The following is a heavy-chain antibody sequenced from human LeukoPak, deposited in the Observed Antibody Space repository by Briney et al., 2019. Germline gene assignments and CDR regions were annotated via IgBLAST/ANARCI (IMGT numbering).Heavy chain of an antibody. D-gene: IGHD2-15*01. CDR1: GFTFSTYT. V-gene: IGHV3-53*01. J-gene: IGHJ6*02. Sequence: GGSLRLSCAASGFTFSTYTMNWVRQAPGKGLEWVSVIYSGGSTYYADSVKGRFTISRDNSKNTLYLQMNSLRAEDTAVYYSASPYCSGGSCYSYGMDVWGQGTTVTVSS. CDR2: IYSGGST. CDR3: ASPYCSGGSCYSYGMDV.